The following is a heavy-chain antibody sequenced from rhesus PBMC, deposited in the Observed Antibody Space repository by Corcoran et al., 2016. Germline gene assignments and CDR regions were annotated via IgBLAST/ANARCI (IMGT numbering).Heavy chain of an antibody. CDR2: VNGNMRST. Sequence: QVQLQESGPGLVKPSETLSLTCTVSGASISSYWWSWIRQPPGKGLVWMVGVNGNMRSTTSHPSLKSRVTISRDTSKTPFSLKLSSVTAADSAVYYCAIRGVIVWSYFDYWGQGVLVTVSS. CDR3: AIRGVIVWSYFDY. J-gene: IGHJ4*01. CDR1: GASISSYW. V-gene: IGHV4-80*01. D-gene: IGHD2-33*01.